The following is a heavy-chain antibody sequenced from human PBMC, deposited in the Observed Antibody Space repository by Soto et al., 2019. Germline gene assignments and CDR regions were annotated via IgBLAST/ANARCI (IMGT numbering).Heavy chain of an antibody. D-gene: IGHD5-18*01. J-gene: IGHJ6*02. CDR2: FIPIFGRG. Sequence: QVQLVQSRAEVRKPGSSVKVYCKVSGDSFISYAISWVRQAPGQGLEGMGGFIPIFGRGNYAQRFQGRVAFTADEATSTVHTGLSELRSEERAVYYWARDGSTVEQAMDSQYYYGMDVWGQETTVTVSS. CDR3: ARDGSTVEQAMDSQYYYGMDV. V-gene: IGHV1-69*12. CDR1: GDSFISYA.